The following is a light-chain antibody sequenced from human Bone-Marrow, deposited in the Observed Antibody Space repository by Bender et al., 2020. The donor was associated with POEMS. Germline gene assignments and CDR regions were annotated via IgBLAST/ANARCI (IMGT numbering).Light chain of an antibody. CDR1: SSDVGGYNY. CDR2: DVS. V-gene: IGLV2-14*03. CDR3: QSYDSGLSGSL. J-gene: IGLJ3*02. Sequence: QSALTQPASVSGSPGQSITISCTGTSSDVGGYNYVSWYQQHPGKAPKLMIYDVSDRPSGVPDRFSGSKSGTSASLAITGLQAEDEGDYYCQSYDSGLSGSLFGGGTKLTVL.